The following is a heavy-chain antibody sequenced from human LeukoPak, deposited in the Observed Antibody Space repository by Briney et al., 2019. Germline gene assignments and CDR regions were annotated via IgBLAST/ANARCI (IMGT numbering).Heavy chain of an antibody. CDR1: GDSISSYY. D-gene: IGHD1-26*01. V-gene: IGHV4-59*08. J-gene: IGHJ3*02. CDR3: ARHTLVGARNAFDI. CDR2: IFYSGST. Sequence: SETLSLTCSVSGDSISSYYWSWIRQPPGKGLEWIGDIFYSGSTNYNPSLESRVTISVDTPKNQFSLKLSSVTAADTAVYYCARHTLVGARNAFDIWGQGTMVTVSS.